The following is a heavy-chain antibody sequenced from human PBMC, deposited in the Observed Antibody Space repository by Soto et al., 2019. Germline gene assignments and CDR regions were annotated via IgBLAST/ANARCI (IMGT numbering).Heavy chain of an antibody. V-gene: IGHV3-48*03. CDR2: INTRGNTI. Sequence: GGSLRLCCAASGFIFSRYEMNWVRQAPGKGLEWVSYINTRGNTIHYADSVKGRFTVSRDNAENSLYLQMNSLRAEDTAVYYCARDIDYYDSSGYQDYWGQGTLVTVSS. CDR3: ARDIDYYDSSGYQDY. J-gene: IGHJ4*02. D-gene: IGHD3-22*01. CDR1: GFIFSRYE.